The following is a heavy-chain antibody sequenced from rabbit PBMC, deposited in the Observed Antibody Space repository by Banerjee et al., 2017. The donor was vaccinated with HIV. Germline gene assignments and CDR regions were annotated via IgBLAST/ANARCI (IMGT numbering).Heavy chain of an antibody. CDR1: GLDFSSSDW. V-gene: IGHV1S45*01. D-gene: IGHD4-1*01. Sequence: QEQLEESGGDLVKPGASLTLTCTASGLDFSSSDWICWVRQAPGKGLEWIASIYTGSSVSTYYASWAKGRFTISKTSSTTVTLQMTSLTAADTATYFCARDLAGVIGWNFGLGGPGTLVTVS. CDR3: ARDLAGVIGWNFGL. J-gene: IGHJ4*01. CDR2: IYTGSSVST.